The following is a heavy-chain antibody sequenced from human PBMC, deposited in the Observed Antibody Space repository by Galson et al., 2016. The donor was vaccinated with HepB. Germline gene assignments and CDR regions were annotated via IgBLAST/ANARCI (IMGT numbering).Heavy chain of an antibody. D-gene: IGHD5-24*01. CDR3: ARLGREMATTSPGPLYYFDY. J-gene: IGHJ4*02. Sequence: SVKVSCKASGYTFTSYYMHWVRQAPGQGLEWMGIINPSGGSTSYAQKFQGRVTMTRDTPTSTVYMELSSLRSEDTAVYYCARLGREMATTSPGPLYYFDYWGQGTLVTGSS. CDR2: INPSGGST. CDR1: GYTFTSYY. V-gene: IGHV1-46*01.